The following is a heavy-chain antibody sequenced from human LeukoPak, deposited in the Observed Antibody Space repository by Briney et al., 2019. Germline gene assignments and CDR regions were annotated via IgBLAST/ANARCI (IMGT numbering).Heavy chain of an antibody. CDR3: AKDRPNYYDSRGYYYGN. D-gene: IGHD3-22*01. V-gene: IGHV3-30*02. Sequence: GGSLRLSCAASGFIFSNYGMHWVRQAPGKGLEGVAFIRYDGNNKFYADSVKGRFTISRDNSKNTLYLQMNSLRTEDTAVYYCAKDRPNYYDSRGYYYGNWGQGTLVTVSS. CDR1: GFIFSNYG. J-gene: IGHJ4*02. CDR2: IRYDGNNK.